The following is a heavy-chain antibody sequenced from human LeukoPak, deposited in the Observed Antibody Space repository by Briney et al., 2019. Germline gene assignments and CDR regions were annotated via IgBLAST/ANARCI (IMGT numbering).Heavy chain of an antibody. CDR1: GFTFSSYG. J-gene: IGHJ4*02. D-gene: IGHD2-8*01. Sequence: GGSLRLSCAASGFTFSSYGMHWVRQAPGKGREWVAVISYDGSNKYYADSVRGRFTISRDNSKNTLYLQMTSLTAEDTAVYYCASTGYAPFPASDYWGQGTLVTVSS. CDR2: ISYDGSNK. V-gene: IGHV3-30*03. CDR3: ASTGYAPFPASDY.